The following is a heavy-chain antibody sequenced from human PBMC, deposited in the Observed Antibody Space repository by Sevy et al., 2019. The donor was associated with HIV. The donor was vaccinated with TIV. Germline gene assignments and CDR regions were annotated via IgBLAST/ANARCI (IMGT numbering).Heavy chain of an antibody. CDR3: ARANDSSGYYVDFDY. J-gene: IGHJ4*02. Sequence: ASVKVSCKASGYTFTSYGISWVRQAPGQGLEWMGWISAYNGNTNYAQKLQGRVTMTTDTSTRTAYMELRSLRSDDTAVYYCARANDSSGYYVDFDYWGQGTLVTVSS. CDR1: GYTFTSYG. V-gene: IGHV1-18*01. D-gene: IGHD3-22*01. CDR2: ISAYNGNT.